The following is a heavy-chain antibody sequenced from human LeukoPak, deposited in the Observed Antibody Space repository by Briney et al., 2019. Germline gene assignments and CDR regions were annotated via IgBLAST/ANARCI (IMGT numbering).Heavy chain of an antibody. Sequence: QSGGSLRLSCAASGFTFNSYAMYWVRQAPGKGLEWVSGIFGSGGSAHCADSVKGRFTISRDNSKNTVYLQMDSLRVEDTAVYYCGKTTTGYSSGRYPGWPVDYWGQGTLVTLSS. CDR1: GFTFNSYA. CDR2: IFGSGGSA. CDR3: GKTTTGYSSGRYPGWPVDY. V-gene: IGHV3-23*01. D-gene: IGHD6-19*01. J-gene: IGHJ4*02.